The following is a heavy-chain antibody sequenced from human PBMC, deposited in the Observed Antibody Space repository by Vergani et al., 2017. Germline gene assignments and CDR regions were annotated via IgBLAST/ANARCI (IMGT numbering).Heavy chain of an antibody. CDR3: ARESHWELLGGLTDYYYYMDV. V-gene: IGHV4-4*07. D-gene: IGHD1-26*01. CDR2: IYTSGST. CDR1: GGSISSYY. Sequence: QVQLQESGPGLVTPSETLSLTCTVSGGSISSYYWSWIRQPAGKGLEWIGRIYTSGSTNYNPSLKSRVTMSVDTSKNQFSLKLSSVTAADTAVYYCARESHWELLGGLTDYYYYMDVWGKGTTVTVSS. J-gene: IGHJ6*03.